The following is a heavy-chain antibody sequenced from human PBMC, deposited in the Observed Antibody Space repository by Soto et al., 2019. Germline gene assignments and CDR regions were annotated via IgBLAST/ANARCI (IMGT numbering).Heavy chain of an antibody. J-gene: IGHJ3*02. V-gene: IGHV3-33*01. CDR2: IWKDENNK. Sequence: QVQLVESGGGVVQPGESLRLSCAASGFGVSNYGMHWVRQAPGKGLEWVAVIWKDENNKYYRDSVKGRFTITRDNSKNTVELQRRSMRGEDTAVYCCARGEAWTDEAFDIWGQGTMVTVSS. D-gene: IGHD5-12*01. CDR1: GFGVSNYG. CDR3: ARGEAWTDEAFDI.